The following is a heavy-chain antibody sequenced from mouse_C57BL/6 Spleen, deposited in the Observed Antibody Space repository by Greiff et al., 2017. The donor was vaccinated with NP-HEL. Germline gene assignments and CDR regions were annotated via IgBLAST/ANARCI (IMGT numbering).Heavy chain of an antibody. CDR1: GYSFTSYY. V-gene: IGHV1-66*01. CDR3: ARGDYYGSFDY. D-gene: IGHD1-1*01. J-gene: IGHJ2*01. Sequence: VQLQQSGPELVKPGASVKISCKASGYSFTSYYIHWVKQRPGQGLEWIGWIYPGSGNTKYNEKFKGKATLTADTSSSTAYMQLSSLTSEDSAVYYCARGDYYGSFDYWGQGTTLTVSS. CDR2: IYPGSGNT.